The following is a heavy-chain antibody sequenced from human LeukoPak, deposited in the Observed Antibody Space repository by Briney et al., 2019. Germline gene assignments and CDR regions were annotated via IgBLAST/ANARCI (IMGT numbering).Heavy chain of an antibody. D-gene: IGHD3-10*01. V-gene: IGHV4-38-2*02. CDR2: IYHSGST. Sequence: SETLSLTCTVSGYSISSGFYWGWIRQPPGKGLEWIGIIYHSGSTYYNPSLKSRVTISVDTSKNQFSLKLSSVTAADTAVYYCARDLPITMVRENWFDPWGQGTLVTVSS. CDR1: GYSISSGFY. CDR3: ARDLPITMVRENWFDP. J-gene: IGHJ5*02.